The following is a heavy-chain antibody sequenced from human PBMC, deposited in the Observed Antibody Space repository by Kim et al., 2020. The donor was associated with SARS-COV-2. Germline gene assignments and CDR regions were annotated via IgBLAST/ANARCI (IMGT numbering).Heavy chain of an antibody. V-gene: IGHV3-23*01. CDR3: ASQPYDFWTGYPVFDY. CDR2: ISGSGDTT. D-gene: IGHD3-3*01. J-gene: IGHJ4*01. Sequence: GGSLRLSCAASGFTFSSYAMSWVRQAPGKGLEWVSSISGSGDTTYYSDSVKGRFTISRGNSKNTLYVQMNSLRAEDTAVYYCASQPYDFWTGYPVFDYWG. CDR1: GFTFSSYA.